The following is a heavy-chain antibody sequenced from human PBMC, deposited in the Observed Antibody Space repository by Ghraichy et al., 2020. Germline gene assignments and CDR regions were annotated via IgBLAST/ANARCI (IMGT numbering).Heavy chain of an antibody. D-gene: IGHD2-2*01. J-gene: IGHJ4*02. CDR3: ARLPRVVPAAGDFDY. V-gene: IGHV4-34*01. CDR1: GGSFSGYY. CDR2: INHSGST. Sequence: SETLSLTCAVYGGSFSGYYWSWIRQPPGKGLEWIGEINHSGSTNYNPSLKSRVTISVDTSKNQFSLKLSSVTAADTAVYYCARLPRVVPAAGDFDYWGQGTLVTVSS.